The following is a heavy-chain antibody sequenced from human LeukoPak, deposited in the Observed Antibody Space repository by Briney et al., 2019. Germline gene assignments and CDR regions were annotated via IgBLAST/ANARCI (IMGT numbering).Heavy chain of an antibody. CDR3: AKDEKDIVVVVAAPSFDY. Sequence: GGSLRLSCAASGFTFSRYWMSWVRQGPGKGLEWVANINDYGSEKHYVDSVKGRFTISRDNAKNSLYLQMNSLRAEDTAVYYCAKDEKDIVVVVAAPSFDYWGQGTLVTVSS. D-gene: IGHD2-15*01. CDR1: GFTFSRYW. CDR2: INDYGSEK. J-gene: IGHJ4*02. V-gene: IGHV3-7*01.